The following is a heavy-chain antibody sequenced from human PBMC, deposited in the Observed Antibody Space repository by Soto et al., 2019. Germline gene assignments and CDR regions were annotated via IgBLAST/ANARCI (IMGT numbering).Heavy chain of an antibody. D-gene: IGHD3-3*01. V-gene: IGHV3-30-3*01. J-gene: IGHJ3*02. CDR2: ISYDGSNK. CDR1: VFTVSSYA. Sequence: GGSLRLSCAASVFTVSSYAMHWVRQARGKGLEWVAVISYDGSNKYYADSVKGRFTISRDNSKNTLYLQMNSLRAEDTAVYYCAKTPIRRRFLEWPDAFDIWGQGTMVTVSS. CDR3: AKTPIRRRFLEWPDAFDI.